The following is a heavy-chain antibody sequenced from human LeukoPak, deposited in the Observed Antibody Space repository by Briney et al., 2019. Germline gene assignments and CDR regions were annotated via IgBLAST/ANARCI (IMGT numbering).Heavy chain of an antibody. J-gene: IGHJ3*02. Sequence: ASVKVSCKASGYTFPAYDINWVRQATGQGLEWMGWMNPNSGNTGYAQKFQGRVTMTRNTSISTAYMELSSLRSEGTAVYYCARPQGHSGYDSSRSAFDIWGQGTMVTVSS. CDR2: MNPNSGNT. CDR1: GYTFPAYD. CDR3: ARPQGHSGYDSSRSAFDI. D-gene: IGHD5-12*01. V-gene: IGHV1-8*01.